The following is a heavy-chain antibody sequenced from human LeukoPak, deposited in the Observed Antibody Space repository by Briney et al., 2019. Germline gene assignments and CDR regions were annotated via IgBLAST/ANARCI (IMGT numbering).Heavy chain of an antibody. Sequence: GGSLRLSCAASGFTFSSYAMHWVRQAPGKGLEWVAVISYDGSNKYYADSVKGRFTISRDNSKNTLYLQMNSLRAEDTAVYYCAREGDETTVDPPYYFDYWGQGTLVTVS. CDR2: ISYDGSNK. CDR1: GFTFSSYA. J-gene: IGHJ4*02. CDR3: AREGDETTVDPPYYFDY. D-gene: IGHD4-23*01. V-gene: IGHV3-30-3*01.